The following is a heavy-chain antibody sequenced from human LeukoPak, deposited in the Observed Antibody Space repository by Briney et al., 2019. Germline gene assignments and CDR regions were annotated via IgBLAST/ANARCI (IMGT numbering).Heavy chain of an antibody. J-gene: IGHJ4*02. CDR3: ARAESVTENYLDY. Sequence: PGGSLRLSCAASGFTFSDYYMSWIRQAPGKGLEWVSYISSSGSTIYYADSVKGRFTISRDNAKNSLYLQMNSLRAEDTAVYYCARAESVTENYLDYWGQGTLVTVSS. CDR2: ISSSGSTI. D-gene: IGHD4-17*01. CDR1: GFTFSDYY. V-gene: IGHV3-11*04.